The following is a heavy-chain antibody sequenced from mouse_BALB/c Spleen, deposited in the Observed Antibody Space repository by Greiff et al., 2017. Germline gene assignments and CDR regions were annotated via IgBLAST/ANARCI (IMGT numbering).Heavy chain of an antibody. V-gene: IGHV3-6*02. D-gene: IGHD1-2*01. J-gene: IGHJ4*01. CDR2: ISYDGSN. Sequence: EVQLVESGPGLVKPSQSLSLTCSVTGYSITSGYYWNWIRQFPGNKLEWMGYISYDGSNNYNPSLKNRISITRDTSKNQFFLKLNSVTTEDTATYYCARDLLRLRRAMDYWGQGTSVTVSS. CDR1: GYSITSGYY. CDR3: ARDLLRLRRAMDY.